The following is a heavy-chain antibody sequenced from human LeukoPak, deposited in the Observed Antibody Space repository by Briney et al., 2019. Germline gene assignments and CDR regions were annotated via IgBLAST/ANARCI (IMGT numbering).Heavy chain of an antibody. CDR2: INSDGSST. CDR3: AKDAIWELRPDAFDI. Sequence: GGSLRLSCAASGITFSSYWMHWARQAPGKGLVWVSRINSDGSSTNYADSVKGRFTISRDNAKNTLYLQVNSLRAEDTAVYYCAKDAIWELRPDAFDIWGQGTMVTVSS. CDR1: GITFSSYW. J-gene: IGHJ3*02. V-gene: IGHV3-74*01. D-gene: IGHD1-26*01.